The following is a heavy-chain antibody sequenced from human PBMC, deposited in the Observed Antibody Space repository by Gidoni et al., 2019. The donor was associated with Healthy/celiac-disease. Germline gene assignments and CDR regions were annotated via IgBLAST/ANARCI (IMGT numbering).Heavy chain of an antibody. Sequence: EVQLVESGGGLVKPGGSLSLSCAASGFTFSSYSMNWVRQAPGKGLEWVSSISSSSSYIYYADSVKGRFTISRDNAKNSLYLQMNSLRAEDTAVYYCARGWSELELLPPDYWGQGTLVTVSS. CDR3: ARGWSELELLPPDY. D-gene: IGHD1-7*01. CDR1: GFTFSSYS. CDR2: ISSSSSYI. J-gene: IGHJ4*02. V-gene: IGHV3-21*01.